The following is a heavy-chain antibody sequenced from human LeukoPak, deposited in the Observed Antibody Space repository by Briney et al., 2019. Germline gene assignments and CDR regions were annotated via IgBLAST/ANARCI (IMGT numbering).Heavy chain of an antibody. D-gene: IGHD5-24*01. CDR2: IYYSGTT. CDR1: GGSISTTSYS. CDR3: ARHQFYYYGMDV. Sequence: SETLSLTCTVSGGSISTTSYSWGWIRQPPGKGLEWIGTIYYSGTTYYNPSLKSRVTISVDTSKNQFSLRLSSVTAADTAVYYCARHQFYYYGMDVWGQGTTVTVSS. J-gene: IGHJ6*02. V-gene: IGHV4-39*01.